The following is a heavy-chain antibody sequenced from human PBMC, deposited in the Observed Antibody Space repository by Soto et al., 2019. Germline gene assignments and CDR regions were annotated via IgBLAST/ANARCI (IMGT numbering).Heavy chain of an antibody. D-gene: IGHD2-8*01. CDR1: GGSISSGGYY. CDR2: IYYSGST. Sequence: SETLSLTCTVSGGSISSGGYYWSWIRQHPGKGLEWIGYIYYSGSTYYNPSLKSRVTISVDTSKNQFSLKLSSVTAADTAVYYCARSMEGMRYFQHWGQGTLVTVSS. J-gene: IGHJ1*01. V-gene: IGHV4-31*03. CDR3: ARSMEGMRYFQH.